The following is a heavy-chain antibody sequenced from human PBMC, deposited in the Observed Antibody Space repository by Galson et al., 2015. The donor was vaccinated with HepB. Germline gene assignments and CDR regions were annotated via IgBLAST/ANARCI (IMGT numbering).Heavy chain of an antibody. CDR3: ARGIAVAGTLGYFDY. V-gene: IGHV3-30*04. CDR2: ISYDGSNK. D-gene: IGHD6-19*01. Sequence: SLRLSCAASGFTFSSYAMHWVRQAPGKGLEWVAVISYDGSNKYYADSVKGRFTISRDNSKNTLYLQMNSLRAEDTAVYYCARGIAVAGTLGYFDYWGQGTLVTVSS. J-gene: IGHJ4*02. CDR1: GFTFSSYA.